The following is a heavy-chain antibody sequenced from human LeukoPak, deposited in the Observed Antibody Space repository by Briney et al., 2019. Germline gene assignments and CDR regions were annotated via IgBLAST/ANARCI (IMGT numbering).Heavy chain of an antibody. CDR1: RHTFTTEW. CDR2: IYPGDFET. D-gene: IGHD2-8*02. Sequence: PGESLKISCQGSRHTFTTEWIGWIRQRPGKGLEWMAVIYPGDFETRYSPSFQGHVTISADKSIYTVYLQWTSLRASDTAMYFCARRFCTEASCYSVSHEWGQGTPVTVSS. J-gene: IGHJ1*01. V-gene: IGHV5-51*01. CDR3: ARRFCTEASCYSVSHE.